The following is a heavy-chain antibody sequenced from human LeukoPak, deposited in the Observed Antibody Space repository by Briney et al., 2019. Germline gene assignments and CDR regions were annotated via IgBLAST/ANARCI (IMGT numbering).Heavy chain of an antibody. CDR2: TNPNSGGT. V-gene: IGHV1-2*02. CDR3: ARDGEDVVRTGRVYGMDV. Sequence: GASVKVSCKASGYTFTGYFMHWVRQAPGQAPEWMGWTNPNSGGTDYAQKFKGRVTMSRDTSMSTTYMELSNLRSDDTAVYYCARDGEDVVRTGRVYGMDVWGQGTTVIVSS. J-gene: IGHJ6*02. CDR1: GYTFTGYF. D-gene: IGHD2-2*01.